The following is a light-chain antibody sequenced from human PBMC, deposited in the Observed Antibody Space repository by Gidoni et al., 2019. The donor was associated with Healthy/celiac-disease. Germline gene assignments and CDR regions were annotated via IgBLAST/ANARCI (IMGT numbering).Light chain of an antibody. Sequence: AIRMTQSPSSLSASTGDRVTITCRASQGCSSYLAWYQQKPGKAPKLLIYAASTLQSGVPSRFSGSGSGTDFTLTISCLQSEDFATYYCQQYYSYPAFGQGTRLEIK. J-gene: IGKJ5*01. CDR2: AAS. CDR1: QGCSSY. V-gene: IGKV1-8*01. CDR3: QQYYSYPA.